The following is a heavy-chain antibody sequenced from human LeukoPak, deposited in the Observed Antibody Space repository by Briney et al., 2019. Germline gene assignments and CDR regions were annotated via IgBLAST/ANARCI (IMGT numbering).Heavy chain of an antibody. CDR3: AHHKDYYDSSGYYYKDY. CDR2: IDWDDDK. CDR1: GFSLSTSGMC. J-gene: IGHJ4*02. D-gene: IGHD3-22*01. Sequence: ESGPTLVNPTQTFTLTCTFSGFSLSTSGMCVSWIRQPPGEALEWLGRIDWDDDKYYSTSLKTRLTISKDTSKNQVVLTMTNMDPVDTATYYCAHHKDYYDSSGYYYKDYWGQGTLVTVSS. V-gene: IGHV2-70*12.